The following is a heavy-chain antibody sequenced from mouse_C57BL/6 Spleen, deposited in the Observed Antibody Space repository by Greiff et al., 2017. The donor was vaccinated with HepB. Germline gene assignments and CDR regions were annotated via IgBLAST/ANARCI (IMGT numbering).Heavy chain of an antibody. D-gene: IGHD1-1*01. CDR2: IYPGDGDT. CDR3: ARPFYYYGSSWGFDY. CDR1: GYAFSSSW. Sequence: QVQLKQSGPELVKPGASVKISCKASGYAFSSSWMNWVKQRPGKGLEWIGRIYPGDGDTNYNGKFKGKATLTADKSSSTAYMQLSSLTSEDSAVYFCARPFYYYGSSWGFDYWGQGTTLTVSS. J-gene: IGHJ2*01. V-gene: IGHV1-82*01.